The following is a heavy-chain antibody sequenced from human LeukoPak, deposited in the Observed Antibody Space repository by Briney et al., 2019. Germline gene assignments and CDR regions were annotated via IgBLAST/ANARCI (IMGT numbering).Heavy chain of an antibody. CDR1: GYTFTSYG. D-gene: IGHD3-3*01. Sequence: SVKVSCKASGYTFTSYGISWVRQAPGQGLEWMGGIIPIFGTANYAQKFQGRVTITTDESTSTAYMELSSLRSEDTAVYYCAREYYDFWSGYAYWGQGTLVTVSS. J-gene: IGHJ4*02. CDR3: AREYYDFWSGYAY. CDR2: IIPIFGTA. V-gene: IGHV1-69*05.